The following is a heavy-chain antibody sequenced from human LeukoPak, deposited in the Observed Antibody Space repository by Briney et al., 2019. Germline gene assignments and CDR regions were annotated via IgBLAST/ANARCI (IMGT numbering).Heavy chain of an antibody. CDR1: GFTFSSYG. J-gene: IGHJ6*02. D-gene: IGHD3-3*01. CDR2: ISYDGSNK. V-gene: IGHV3-30*18. Sequence: GRSLRLSCAASGFTFSSYGMHWVRQAPGKGLEWVAVISYDGSNKYYADSVKGRFTISRDNSKNTLYLQMNSLRAEDTAVYYCAKEGGEGFLEWLWCMDVRGQGTTVTVSS. CDR3: AKEGGEGFLEWLWCMDV.